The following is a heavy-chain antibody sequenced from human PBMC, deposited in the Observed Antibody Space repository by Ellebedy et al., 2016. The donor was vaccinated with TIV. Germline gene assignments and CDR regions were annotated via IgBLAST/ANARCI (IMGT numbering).Heavy chain of an antibody. CDR1: GYTFTGYY. V-gene: IGHV1-2*02. CDR2: ISPDSGAT. J-gene: IGHJ4*02. Sequence: ASVKVSCKASGYTFTGYYLHWVRQAPGQGLEWMGWISPDSGATNYAQKFQGRVTMTRDTSISTAYMELSRLRSDDTAVYYCARVRGVIVFDYWGQGTVVTVSS. CDR3: ARVRGVIVFDY. D-gene: IGHD3-10*01.